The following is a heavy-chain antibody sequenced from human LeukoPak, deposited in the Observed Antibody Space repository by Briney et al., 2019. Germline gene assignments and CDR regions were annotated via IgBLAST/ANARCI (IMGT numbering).Heavy chain of an antibody. V-gene: IGHV4-34*01. CDR1: GGSFSGYY. Sequence: WETLSLTCAVYGGSFSGYYWSWIRQPPGKGLEWIGEINHSGSTNYNPSLKSRVTISVDTSKNRFSLKLSSVTAADTAVYYCARGRVPAAMYYYYYGMDVWGQGTTVTVSS. D-gene: IGHD2-2*01. CDR3: ARGRVPAAMYYYYYGMDV. CDR2: INHSGST. J-gene: IGHJ6*02.